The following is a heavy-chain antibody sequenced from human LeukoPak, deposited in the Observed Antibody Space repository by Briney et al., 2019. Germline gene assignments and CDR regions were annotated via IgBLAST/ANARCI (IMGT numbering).Heavy chain of an antibody. Sequence: ASVTVSCMASGYTFTSYAMHWVRQAPGQRLDGMGWINAGNGNTKYSQKFQGRLTITRDTSASTAYKELSSLRSEDTAVYYCARGLIAAAGRTYWGQGTLVTVSS. CDR1: GYTFTSYA. V-gene: IGHV1-3*01. D-gene: IGHD6-13*01. CDR3: ARGLIAAAGRTY. CDR2: INAGNGNT. J-gene: IGHJ4*02.